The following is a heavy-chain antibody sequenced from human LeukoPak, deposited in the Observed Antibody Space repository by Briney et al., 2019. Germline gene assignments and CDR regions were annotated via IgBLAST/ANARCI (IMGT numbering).Heavy chain of an antibody. CDR2: ISWNSGSI. CDR1: GFTFDDYA. V-gene: IGHV3-9*01. CDR3: AKDKSGSVDY. J-gene: IGHJ4*02. D-gene: IGHD5-12*01. Sequence: GGSLRLSCAASGFTFDDYAMHWVRKAPGKGLEWVSGISWNSGSIGYADSVKGRFTISRDNAKNSLYLQMNSLRAEDTALYYCAKDKSGSVDYWGQGTLVTVSS.